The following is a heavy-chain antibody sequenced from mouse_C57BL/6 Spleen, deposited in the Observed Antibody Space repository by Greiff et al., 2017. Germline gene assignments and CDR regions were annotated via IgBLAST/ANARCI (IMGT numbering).Heavy chain of an antibody. V-gene: IGHV5-17*01. CDR2: ISSGSSTI. Sequence: EVKLMESGGGLVKPGGSLKLSCAASGFTFSDYGMHWVRQAPEKGLEWVAYISSGSSTIYYADTVKGRFTISRDNAKNTLFLQMTSLRSEDTAMYYCARGDNYYGSSSRDWYFDVWGTGTTVTVSS. CDR1: GFTFSDYG. D-gene: IGHD1-1*01. J-gene: IGHJ1*03. CDR3: ARGDNYYGSSSRDWYFDV.